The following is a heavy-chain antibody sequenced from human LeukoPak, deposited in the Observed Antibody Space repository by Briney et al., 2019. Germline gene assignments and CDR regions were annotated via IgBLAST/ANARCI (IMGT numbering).Heavy chain of an antibody. V-gene: IGHV5-51*01. CDR1: GYSFTSYW. CDR2: IYPGDSDT. CDR3: ASLMYYYDSSGYYPDAFDI. J-gene: IGHJ3*02. D-gene: IGHD3-22*01. Sequence: PGESLKISCKGSGYSFTSYWIGWVRQMPGKGLEWMGIIYPGDSDTRYSPSFQGQVTISADKSISTAYLQWSSLKASDTAMYYCASLMYYYDSSGYYPDAFDIWGQGTMVTVSS.